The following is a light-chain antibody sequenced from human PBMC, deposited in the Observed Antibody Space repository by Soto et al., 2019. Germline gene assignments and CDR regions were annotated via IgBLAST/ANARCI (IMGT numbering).Light chain of an antibody. CDR3: QHYNSYSEA. CDR1: QTISSW. J-gene: IGKJ1*01. CDR2: KAS. Sequence: DIQMTQSPSTLSGSVGDRVTITCRASQTISSWLAWYQQKPGKAPKLLIYKASTLKSGVPSRFSASGSGTESTVTISRLQPDDFATYYCQHYNSYSEACGQGTKVEL. V-gene: IGKV1-5*03.